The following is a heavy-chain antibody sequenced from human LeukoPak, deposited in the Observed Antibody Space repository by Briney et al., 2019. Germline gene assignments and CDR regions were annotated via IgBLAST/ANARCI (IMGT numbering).Heavy chain of an antibody. V-gene: IGHV3-7*01. Sequence: PGGSLRLSCAASGFTFSSYWMSRVRQAPGKGLEWVANIKQDGSEKYYVDSVKGRFTISRDNAKNSLYLQMNSLRAEDTAVYYCARLGFYDYVWGSYRYPDYWGQGTLVTVSS. J-gene: IGHJ4*02. CDR1: GFTFSSYW. D-gene: IGHD3-16*02. CDR3: ARLGFYDYVWGSYRYPDY. CDR2: IKQDGSEK.